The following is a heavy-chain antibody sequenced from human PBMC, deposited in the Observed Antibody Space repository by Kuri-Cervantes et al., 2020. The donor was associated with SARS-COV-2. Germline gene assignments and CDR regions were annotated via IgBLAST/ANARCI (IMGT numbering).Heavy chain of an antibody. Sequence: ESLKISCTASGFTFGDYAMSWFRQAPGKGLEWIGEINHSGSTNYNPSLKSRVTISVDTSKNQFSLKLSSVTAADTAVYYCARHAGITIFGVVINHYYYYMDVWGKGTTVTVSS. CDR1: GFTFGDYA. D-gene: IGHD3-3*01. V-gene: IGHV4-34*01. CDR3: ARHAGITIFGVVINHYYYYMDV. J-gene: IGHJ6*03. CDR2: INHSGST.